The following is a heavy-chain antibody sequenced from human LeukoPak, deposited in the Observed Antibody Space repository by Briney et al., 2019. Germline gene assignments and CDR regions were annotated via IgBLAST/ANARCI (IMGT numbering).Heavy chain of an antibody. V-gene: IGHV3-23*01. J-gene: IGHJ4*02. Sequence: ETLSLTCTVSGGSLSSYYWSWVRQAPGKGLEWVSAISGSGGSTYYADSVKGRFTISRDNSKNTLYLQMNSLKAEDTAGYYWARGPSGYHNTGGQGTLVTVSS. CDR2: ISGSGGST. D-gene: IGHD5-12*01. CDR3: ARGPSGYHNT. CDR1: GGSLSSYY.